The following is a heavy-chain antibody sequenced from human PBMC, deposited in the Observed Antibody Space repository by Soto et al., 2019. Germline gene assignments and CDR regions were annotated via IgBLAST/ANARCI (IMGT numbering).Heavy chain of an antibody. CDR2: IYSGGTT. J-gene: IGHJ4*02. V-gene: IGHV3-53*01. CDR3: ARNGWDMATVGM. Sequence: EVQLVESGGGLVQPGGSLRLSCAASGFTVSNNYMIWFRLPPGKGLEWVSLIYSGGTTYYADSVKGRFTISRDNSKNTLYLQMNSLRVEDTAVYYCARNGWDMATVGMWGPGTLVTVSS. CDR1: GFTVSNNY. D-gene: IGHD4-4*01.